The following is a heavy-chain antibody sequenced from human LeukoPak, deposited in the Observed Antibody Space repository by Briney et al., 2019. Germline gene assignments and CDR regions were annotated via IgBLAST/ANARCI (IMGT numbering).Heavy chain of an antibody. Sequence: GGSLRLSCAASGFTFSDYWMSWVRQDPGKGLEWVANIKQDGSEKYYVDSVKGRFTISRDNAKNSLYLQMNSLRAEDTAVYYCARDAYCGGDCFGDYWGQGTLVTVSS. V-gene: IGHV3-7*01. J-gene: IGHJ4*02. D-gene: IGHD2-21*02. CDR2: IKQDGSEK. CDR1: GFTFSDYW. CDR3: ARDAYCGGDCFGDY.